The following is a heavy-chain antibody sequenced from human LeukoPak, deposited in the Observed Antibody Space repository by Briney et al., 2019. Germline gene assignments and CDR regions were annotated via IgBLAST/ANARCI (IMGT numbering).Heavy chain of an antibody. D-gene: IGHD6-19*01. CDR2: IYYSGST. CDR3: ARGILSSGLYFDY. J-gene: IGHJ4*02. V-gene: IGHV4-59*01. CDR1: GGSISSYY. Sequence: SETLSLTCTVSGGSISSYYWSWIRQPPGEGLEWIGYIYYSGSTNYNPSLKSRVTISVDTSKNQFSLKLSSVTAADTAVYYCARGILSSGLYFDYWGQGTLVTVSS.